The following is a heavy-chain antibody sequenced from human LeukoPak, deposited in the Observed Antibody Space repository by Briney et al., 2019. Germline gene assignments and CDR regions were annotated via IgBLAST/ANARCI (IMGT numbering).Heavy chain of an antibody. CDR2: IYSGGST. CDR3: ARQSGGYTAIVY. D-gene: IGHD5-18*01. CDR1: GFTFSSYW. J-gene: IGHJ4*02. V-gene: IGHV3-66*04. Sequence: GGSLRLSCAASGFTFSSYWMSWVRQAPGKGLEWVSVIYSGGSTYYADSVKGRFTISRDNSKNTLYLQMNSLRAEDTAVYYCARQSGGYTAIVYWGQGTLVTVSS.